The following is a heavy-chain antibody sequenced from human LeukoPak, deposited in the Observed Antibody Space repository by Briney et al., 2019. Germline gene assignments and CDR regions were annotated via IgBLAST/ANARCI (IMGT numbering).Heavy chain of an antibody. CDR1: GFTFSSYW. CDR3: ARDRAPFGDRGDYYYGMDV. D-gene: IGHD3-10*01. Sequence: AGGSLRLSCAASGFTFSSYWMSWVRQAPGKGLEWVANIKQDGSEKYYVDSVKGRFTISRDNAKNSLYLQMNSLRAEDTAVYYCARDRAPFGDRGDYYYGMDVWGQGTTVTASS. J-gene: IGHJ6*02. V-gene: IGHV3-7*01. CDR2: IKQDGSEK.